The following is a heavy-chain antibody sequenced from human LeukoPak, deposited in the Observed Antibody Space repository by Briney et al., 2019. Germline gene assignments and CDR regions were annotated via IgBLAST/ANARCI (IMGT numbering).Heavy chain of an antibody. CDR1: GFTVSSNY. Sequence: GGSLRLSCAASGFTVSSNYMSWVRQAPGKGLEWVSVIYSGGSTYYADSVKGRFTISRDSSKNTLYLQMNSLRAEDTAVYYCASANSGYDSRFDYWGQGTLVTVSS. CDR3: ASANSGYDSRFDY. CDR2: IYSGGST. D-gene: IGHD5-12*01. V-gene: IGHV3-53*01. J-gene: IGHJ4*02.